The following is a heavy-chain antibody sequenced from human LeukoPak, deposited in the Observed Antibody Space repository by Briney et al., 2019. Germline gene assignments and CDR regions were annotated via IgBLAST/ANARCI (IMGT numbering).Heavy chain of an antibody. D-gene: IGHD6-13*01. CDR1: GGSFSGYY. V-gene: IGHV4-34*01. J-gene: IGHJ4*02. Sequence: SETLSLTCAVYGGSFSGYYWSWIRQPPGKGLEWIGEINHSGSSTYNPSLKSRVTISVDTSKTQFSLKLSSLTAADTAVYYCAKDSYSKGDFWGQGVLFTVSS. CDR3: AKDSYSKGDF. CDR2: INHSGSS.